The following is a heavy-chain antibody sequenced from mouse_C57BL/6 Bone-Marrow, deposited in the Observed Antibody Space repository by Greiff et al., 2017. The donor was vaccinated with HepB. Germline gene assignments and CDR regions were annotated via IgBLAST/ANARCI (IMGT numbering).Heavy chain of an antibody. CDR2: IDPSDSYT. D-gene: IGHD2-2*01. CDR3: ARWGYPDY. Sequence: VQLQQPGAELVRPGTSVKLSCKASGYTFTSYWMHWVKQRPGQGLEWIGVIDPSDSYTNYNQKFKDKATLTVDTSSSTAYMQLSSLTSEDSAVYYCARWGYPDYWGQGTTLTVSS. J-gene: IGHJ2*01. CDR1: GYTFTSYW. V-gene: IGHV1-59*01.